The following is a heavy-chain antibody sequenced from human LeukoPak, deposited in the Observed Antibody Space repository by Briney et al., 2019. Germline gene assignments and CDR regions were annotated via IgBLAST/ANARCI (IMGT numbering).Heavy chain of an antibody. Sequence: PGGSLRLSCAASGFTFSTYAMNWVRQAPGKGLEWVSATSATGDTTSYAGSVKGRFIISRDNSKNTLYLQMSSLRAEDTAVYYCAKDREIYSGSYYYFDYWSQGTLVTVSS. CDR2: TSATGDTT. CDR3: AKDREIYSGSYYYFDY. V-gene: IGHV3-23*01. CDR1: GFTFSTYA. D-gene: IGHD1-26*01. J-gene: IGHJ4*02.